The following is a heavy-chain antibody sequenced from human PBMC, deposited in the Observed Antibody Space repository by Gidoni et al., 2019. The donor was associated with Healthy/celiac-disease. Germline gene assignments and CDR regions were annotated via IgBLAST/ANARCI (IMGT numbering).Heavy chain of an antibody. Sequence: ISRDNSKNTLYLQMNSLRAEDTAVYYCAKDLVVVVAATLFWFDPWGQGTLVTVSS. V-gene: IGHV3-23*01. CDR3: AKDLVVVVAATLFWFDP. D-gene: IGHD2-15*01. J-gene: IGHJ5*02.